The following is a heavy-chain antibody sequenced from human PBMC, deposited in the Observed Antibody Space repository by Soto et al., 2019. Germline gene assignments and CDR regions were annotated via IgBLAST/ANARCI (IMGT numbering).Heavy chain of an antibody. V-gene: IGHV4-31*03. CDR1: GGSISSGGYY. D-gene: IGHD3-10*01. CDR2: IYYSGST. J-gene: IGHJ4*02. Sequence: QVQLQESGPGLVKPSQTLSLTCTVSGGSISSGGYYWSWIRQHPGKGLEWGGYIYYSGSTYYNPSLKSRVTISVDTSKNQFSLKLSSVTAADTAVYYCARGVTMVRGVIHTPYFDYWGQGTLVTVSS. CDR3: ARGVTMVRGVIHTPYFDY.